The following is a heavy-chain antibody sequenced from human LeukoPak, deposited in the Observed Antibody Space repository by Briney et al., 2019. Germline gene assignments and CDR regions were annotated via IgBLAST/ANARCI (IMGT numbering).Heavy chain of an antibody. Sequence: SVKVSCKASGYTFTSYGISWVRQAPGQGLEWMGWISAYNGNTNYAQMLQGRVTMTTDTSTRTAYMAVRSLTSDDTAVYYCARGYSSSSEPAAAAAFDIWGQGTTVTVSS. D-gene: IGHD6-6*01. V-gene: IGHV1-18*01. CDR2: ISAYNGNT. CDR1: GYTFTSYG. CDR3: ARGYSSSSEPAAAAAFDI. J-gene: IGHJ3*02.